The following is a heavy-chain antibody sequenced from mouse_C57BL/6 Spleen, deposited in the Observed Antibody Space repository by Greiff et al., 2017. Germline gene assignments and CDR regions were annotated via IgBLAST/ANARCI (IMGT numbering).Heavy chain of an antibody. V-gene: IGHV1-67*01. CDR3: APQFITTVVEGY. CDR2: ISTYYGDA. Sequence: VQLQQSGPELVRPGVSVKISCKGSGYTFTDYAMHWVKQSHAKSLEWIGVISTYYGDASYNQKFKDKATMTVDKSSSSAYMERARLTSEDSAVYYCAPQFITTVVEGYWGQGTTLTVSS. D-gene: IGHD1-1*01. CDR1: GYTFTDYA. J-gene: IGHJ2*01.